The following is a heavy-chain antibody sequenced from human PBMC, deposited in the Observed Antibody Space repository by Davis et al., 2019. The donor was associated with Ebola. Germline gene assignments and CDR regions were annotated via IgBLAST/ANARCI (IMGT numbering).Heavy chain of an antibody. D-gene: IGHD3-10*01. V-gene: IGHV3-9*02. CDR1: GFTSNDYA. Sequence: PGGSLRLSCAASGFTSNDYAMHWVRQVPGKGLEWVAGIYWNSDRIDYADSVRGRFTVSRDSAKHSLFLQMNSLRVEDTALYYCAKDTWRGPFDGMDVWGQGTTVTVSS. J-gene: IGHJ6*02. CDR2: IYWNSDRI. CDR3: AKDTWRGPFDGMDV.